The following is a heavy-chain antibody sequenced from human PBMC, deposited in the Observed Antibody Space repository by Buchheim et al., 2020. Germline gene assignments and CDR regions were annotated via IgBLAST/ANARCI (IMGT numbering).Heavy chain of an antibody. CDR2: ISSSSSYI. J-gene: IGHJ4*02. CDR3: ARPGRGTGEYFPYYFDY. V-gene: IGHV3-21*01. CDR1: GFTFSSYS. Sequence: EVQLVESGGGLVKPGGSLRLSCAASGFTFSSYSMNWVRQAPGKGLEWVSSISSSSSYIYYADSVKGRFTISRDNAKNSLYLQMNSLRAEDTAVYYCARPGRGTGEYFPYYFDYWGQGTL. D-gene: IGHD3-10*01.